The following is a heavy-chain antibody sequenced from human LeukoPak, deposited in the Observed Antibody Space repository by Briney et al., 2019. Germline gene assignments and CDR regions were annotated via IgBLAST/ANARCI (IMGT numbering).Heavy chain of an antibody. D-gene: IGHD1-26*01. J-gene: IGHJ3*02. CDR1: GFTVSSNY. V-gene: IGHV3-53*01. Sequence: GGSLRLSCAASGFTVSSNYMSWVRQAPGKGVEWVSVIYSGGSTYYADSVKGRFTISRDNSKNTLYLQMNSLRAEDTAVYYCARDGLGATYAFDIWGQGTMVTVSS. CDR2: IYSGGST. CDR3: ARDGLGATYAFDI.